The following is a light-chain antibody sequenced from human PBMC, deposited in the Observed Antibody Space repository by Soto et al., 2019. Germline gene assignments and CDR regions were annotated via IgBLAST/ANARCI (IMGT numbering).Light chain of an antibody. V-gene: IGKV1-39*01. CDR3: QQTYSTPWT. CDR1: QYISTY. J-gene: IGKJ1*01. CDR2: ATS. Sequence: IQMTQSPSSLSASVGDRVTITCRSSQYISTYLNWYQQKSGKAPRLLIYATSSLQSGVPSRFSGSGSGTDFALTITSLQPADFSTYCCQQTYSTPWTFGHGTKVEI.